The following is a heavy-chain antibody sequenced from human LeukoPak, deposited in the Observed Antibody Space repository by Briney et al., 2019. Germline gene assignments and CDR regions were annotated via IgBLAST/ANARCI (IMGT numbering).Heavy chain of an antibody. CDR1: GFTFSSYS. D-gene: IGHD3-16*02. Sequence: GGSPRLSCAASGFTFSSYSMNWVRQAPGKGLEWVSSISSSSYIYYADSVKGRFTISRDNAKNSLYLQMNSLRAEDTAVYYCARDTMITFGGVIVIPFDYWGQGTLVTVSS. CDR3: ARDTMITFGGVIVIPFDY. CDR2: ISSSSYI. V-gene: IGHV3-21*01. J-gene: IGHJ4*02.